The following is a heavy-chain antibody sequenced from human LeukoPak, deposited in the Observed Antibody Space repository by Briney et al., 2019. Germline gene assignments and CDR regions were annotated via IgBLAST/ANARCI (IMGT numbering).Heavy chain of an antibody. CDR2: IYTSGST. J-gene: IGHJ4*02. CDR1: GGSISSYY. V-gene: IGHV4-4*07. D-gene: IGHD4-23*01. CDR3: ARGGVTPFDY. Sequence: SETLSLTCTVSGGSISSYYWSWIRQPAGKGLKWIGRIYTSGSTNYNPSLKSRVTMSVDTSKNQFSLKLSSVTAADTAVYYCARGGVTPFDYWGQGTLVTVSS.